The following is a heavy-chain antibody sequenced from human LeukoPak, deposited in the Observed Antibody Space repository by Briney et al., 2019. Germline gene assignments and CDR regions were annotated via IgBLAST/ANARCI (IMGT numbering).Heavy chain of an antibody. CDR2: ISSSSSYI. Sequence: GGSLRLSCAASGSTFSSYSMNWVRQAPGKGLEWVSSISSSSSYIYYADSVKGRFIISRDNAKNSLYLQMNSLRAEDTAVYYCARESGYCSGGRCHRPNDYWGQGTLVTVSS. D-gene: IGHD2-15*01. J-gene: IGHJ4*02. V-gene: IGHV3-21*01. CDR1: GSTFSSYS. CDR3: ARESGYCSGGRCHRPNDY.